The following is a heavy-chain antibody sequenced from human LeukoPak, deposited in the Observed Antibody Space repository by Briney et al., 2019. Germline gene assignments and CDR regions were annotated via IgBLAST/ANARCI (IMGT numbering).Heavy chain of an antibody. CDR2: IKQDGSEK. Sequence: AGGTLRLSCAASGFTFSSYWMSWVRQAPGKGLEWVANIKQDGSEKYYVDSVKGRFTISRDNAKNSLYLQMNSLRAEDTAVYYCARYLSSSSDAFDIWGQGTMVTVSS. J-gene: IGHJ3*02. CDR3: ARYLSSSSDAFDI. D-gene: IGHD6-13*01. CDR1: GFTFSSYW. V-gene: IGHV3-7*01.